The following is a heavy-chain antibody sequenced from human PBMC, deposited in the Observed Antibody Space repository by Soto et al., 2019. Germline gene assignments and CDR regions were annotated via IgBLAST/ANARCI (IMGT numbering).Heavy chain of an antibody. D-gene: IGHD2-2*01. CDR2: INHSGST. Sequence: QVQLQQWGAGLLKPSETLSLTCAVYGGSFSGYYWSWIRQPPGKGLEWIGEINHSGSTNYNPSLKSRVTISVDTSKNHFSLKLSSVTAADTAVYYCARGSRYCSSTSCYAGFDYWGQGTLVTVSS. V-gene: IGHV4-34*01. CDR1: GGSFSGYY. CDR3: ARGSRYCSSTSCYAGFDY. J-gene: IGHJ4*02.